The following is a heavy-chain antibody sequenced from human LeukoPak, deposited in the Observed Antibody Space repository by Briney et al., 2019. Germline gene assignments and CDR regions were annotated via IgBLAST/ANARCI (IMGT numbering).Heavy chain of an antibody. V-gene: IGHV4-34*01. CDR3: ARVRWAYCSSTSCYNAAAFDI. D-gene: IGHD2-2*02. J-gene: IGHJ3*02. CDR2: INHSGST. CDR1: GGSFSGYY. Sequence: PSETLSLTCAVYGGSFSGYYWSWIRQPPGKGLEWIGEINHSGSTNYNPSLKSRVTISVDTSKNQFSLKLSSVTAADTAVYYCARVRWAYCSSTSCYNAAAFDIWGQGTMVTVSS.